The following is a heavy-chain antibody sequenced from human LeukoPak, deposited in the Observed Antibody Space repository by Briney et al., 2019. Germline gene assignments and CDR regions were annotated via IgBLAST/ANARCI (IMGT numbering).Heavy chain of an antibody. D-gene: IGHD3-22*01. J-gene: IGHJ4*02. Sequence: SVKVSCKASGGTFSSYAISWVRQAPGQGLEWMGRIIPIFGTANYAQKFQGRVTITTDESTSTAYMELSSLRSEDTAVYYCAREDHETYYYDSSGYWWYYWGQGTPVTVSS. CDR3: AREDHETYYYDSSGYWWYY. CDR1: GGTFSSYA. CDR2: IIPIFGTA. V-gene: IGHV1-69*05.